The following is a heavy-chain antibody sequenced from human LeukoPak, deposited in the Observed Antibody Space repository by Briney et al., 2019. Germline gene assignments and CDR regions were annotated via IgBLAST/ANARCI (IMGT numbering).Heavy chain of an antibody. CDR1: GFTFSSYG. J-gene: IGHJ4*02. Sequence: GGSLRLSCAASGFTFSSYGMHWVRQAPGKGLEWVAVISYDGSNKYYADSVKGRFTISRDNSKNTLYLQMNSLRAEDTAVYYCARDQSDYYGSGFDYWGQGTLVTVSS. V-gene: IGHV3-30*03. CDR2: ISYDGSNK. CDR3: ARDQSDYYGSGFDY. D-gene: IGHD3-10*01.